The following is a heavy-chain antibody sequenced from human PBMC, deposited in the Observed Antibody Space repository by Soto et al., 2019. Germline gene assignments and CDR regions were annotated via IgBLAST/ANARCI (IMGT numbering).Heavy chain of an antibody. CDR2: IRSKAYGGTT. D-gene: IGHD3-3*01. CDR1: GFTFGDYA. J-gene: IGHJ4*02. CDR3: TRVGAGDVLRFLEWLLYYFDY. V-gene: IGHV3-49*04. Sequence: GGSLRLSCTASGFTFGDYAMSWVRQAPGKGLEWVGFIRSKAYGGTTEYAASVKGRFTISRDDSKSIAYLQMNSLKTEDTAVYYCTRVGAGDVLRFLEWLLYYFDYWGQGTLVTVSS.